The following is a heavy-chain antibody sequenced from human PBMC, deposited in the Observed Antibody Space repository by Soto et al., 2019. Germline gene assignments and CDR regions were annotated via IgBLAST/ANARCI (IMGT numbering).Heavy chain of an antibody. CDR3: AKDRIFGVVTYYYGMDV. CDR2: ISYDGSNK. D-gene: IGHD3-3*02. CDR1: GFTFSSYG. J-gene: IGHJ6*02. V-gene: IGHV3-30*18. Sequence: ESGGGVVQPGRSLRLSCAASGFTFSSYGMHWVRQAPGKGLEWVAVISYDGSNKYYADSVKGRFTISRDNSKNTLYLQMNSLRAEDTAVYYCAKDRIFGVVTYYYGMDVWGQGTTVTVSS.